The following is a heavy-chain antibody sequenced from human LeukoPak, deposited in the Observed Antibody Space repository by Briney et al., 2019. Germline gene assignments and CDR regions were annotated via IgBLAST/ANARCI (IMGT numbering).Heavy chain of an antibody. V-gene: IGHV3-21*01. CDR2: VSGSSSYI. Sequence: PGGSLRLSCAASGFTFSSYSMNWVRQAPGKGLEWVSSVSGSSSYIYYADSLKGRFTISRDNAKNSLYLQMNSLRAEDTAVYYCARWGGTYYFDYWGQGTLVTVSS. CDR1: GFTFSSYS. J-gene: IGHJ4*02. D-gene: IGHD3-16*01. CDR3: ARWGGTYYFDY.